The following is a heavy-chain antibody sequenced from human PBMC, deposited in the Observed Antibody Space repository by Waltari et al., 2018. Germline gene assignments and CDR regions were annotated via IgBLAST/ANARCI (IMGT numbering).Heavy chain of an antibody. V-gene: IGHV4-38-2*02. J-gene: IGHJ5*02. Sequence: QVQLQESGPGLVKPSETLSLTCAVSGYSISSGYYWGWIRQPPGKGLEWIGSIYHSGSTYHNPSLKSRVTITVDTSKNQFSLKLSSVTAADTAVYYCARDQRVSIAALNWFDPWGQGTLVTVSS. D-gene: IGHD6-6*01. CDR3: ARDQRVSIAALNWFDP. CDR2: IYHSGST. CDR1: GYSISSGYY.